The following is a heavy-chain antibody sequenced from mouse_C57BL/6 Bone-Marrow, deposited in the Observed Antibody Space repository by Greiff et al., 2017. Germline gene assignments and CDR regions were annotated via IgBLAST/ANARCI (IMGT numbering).Heavy chain of an antibody. J-gene: IGHJ2*01. CDR2: ISPGSGST. Sequence: QVQLQQPGAELVKPGASVKLSCKASGYTFTSYWITWVKQRPGQGLEWIGAISPGSGSTTYNEKFKSKATLTVDTSSSTAYMQLSSLTSEDSAVYDCERVGGGPHYWGQGTTLTVSA. V-gene: IGHV1-55*01. CDR3: ERVGGGPHY. CDR1: GYTFTSYW.